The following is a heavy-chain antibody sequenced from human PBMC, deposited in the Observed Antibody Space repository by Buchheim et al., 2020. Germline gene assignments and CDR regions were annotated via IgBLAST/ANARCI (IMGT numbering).Heavy chain of an antibody. CDR2: IYSGGST. Sequence: EVQLVESGGGLVQPGGSLRLSCAASGFTVSSNYMSWVRQAPGKGLEWVSVIYSGGSTYYADSVKGRLTISRDNSKNTLYLQMNSLRAEDTAVYYCARDLIRRDQLLSYYYYGMDVWGQGTT. J-gene: IGHJ6*02. V-gene: IGHV3-66*01. CDR3: ARDLIRRDQLLSYYYYGMDV. CDR1: GFTVSSNY. D-gene: IGHD2-2*01.